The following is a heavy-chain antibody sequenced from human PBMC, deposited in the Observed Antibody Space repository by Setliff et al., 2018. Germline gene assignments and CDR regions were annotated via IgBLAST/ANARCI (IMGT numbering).Heavy chain of an antibody. CDR3: TFARDGYDVFDI. CDR1: GFTLSGSA. Sequence: GGSLRLSCAASGFTLSGSAVYWVRQASGRGLEWVGRIRSKADSYATAYAASVKARFTISRDDSKNTAYLQVNSLKTEDTAVYYCTFARDGYDVFDIWGQGTMVTVSS. V-gene: IGHV3-73*01. CDR2: IRSKADSYAT. J-gene: IGHJ3*02. D-gene: IGHD5-18*01.